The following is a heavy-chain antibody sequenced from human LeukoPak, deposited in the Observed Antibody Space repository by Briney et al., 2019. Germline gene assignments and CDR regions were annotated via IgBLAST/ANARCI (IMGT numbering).Heavy chain of an antibody. CDR1: GFTFSSYA. CDR3: TRARRIAAAGDY. CDR2: ISYDGSNK. Sequence: GGSLRLSCAASGFTFSSYAMHWVRQAPGKGLEWVAVISYDGSNKYYADSVKGRFTISRDNSKNTLYLQMNSLTTEDTAVYYCTRARRIAAAGDYWGQGTLVTVSS. J-gene: IGHJ4*02. V-gene: IGHV3-30-3*01. D-gene: IGHD6-13*01.